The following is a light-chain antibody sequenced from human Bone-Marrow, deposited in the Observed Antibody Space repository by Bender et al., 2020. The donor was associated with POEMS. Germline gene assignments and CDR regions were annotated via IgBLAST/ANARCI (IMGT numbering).Light chain of an antibody. Sequence: QSALTQPASVSGARGQSIIISCTGTSSDVGYYNLVSWYQQRPGEAPKLMIYELSKRPSWVSNRFSGSKSGNTASLTISGLQAEDEADYHCCSYAGSNTLVFGGGTKLTVL. CDR2: ELS. CDR1: SSDVGYYNL. V-gene: IGLV2-23*02. J-gene: IGLJ2*01. CDR3: CSYAGSNTLV.